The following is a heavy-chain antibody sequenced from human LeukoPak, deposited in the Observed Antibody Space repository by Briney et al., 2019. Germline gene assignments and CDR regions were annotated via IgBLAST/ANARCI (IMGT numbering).Heavy chain of an antibody. CDR3: ARNRGGNDFDY. D-gene: IGHD4-23*01. CDR1: GGSISSSSYY. CDR2: IYYSGST. J-gene: IGHJ4*02. Sequence: PSETLSLTCTVSGGSISSSSYYWGWIRQPPGKGLEWIGSIYYSGSTYYNPSLKSRVTISVDTSKNQFSLKLSSVTAADTAVYYCARNRGGNDFDYWGQGTLVTVSS. V-gene: IGHV4-39*07.